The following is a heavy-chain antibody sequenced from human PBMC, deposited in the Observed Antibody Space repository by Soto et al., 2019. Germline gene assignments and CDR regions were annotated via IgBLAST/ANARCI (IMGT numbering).Heavy chain of an antibody. CDR1: GGSINSYH. CDR2: IFYTGST. CDR3: ARQVAAAGTGWFDP. D-gene: IGHD6-13*01. Sequence: QVQLQESGPGLVKPSETLSLTCTVSGGSINSYHWSWIRQPPGRGLEWIAYIFYTGSTKYNPSLKRRVTISVDTSKNQPSLKLSSVTAADTAVYYCARQVAAAGTGWFDPWGQGTLVTVSS. V-gene: IGHV4-59*08. J-gene: IGHJ5*02.